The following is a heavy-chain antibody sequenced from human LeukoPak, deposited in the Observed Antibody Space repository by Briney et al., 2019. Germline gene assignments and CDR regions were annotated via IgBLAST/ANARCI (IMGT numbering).Heavy chain of an antibody. V-gene: IGHV3-21*01. Sequence: GGSLRLSCAASGFTFSSYSMNWVRQAPGEGLEWVSSISSSSSYIYYADSVKGRFTISRDNAKNSLYLQMNSLRAEDTAVYYCARATRNYYGSGSIDYRGQGTLVTVSS. J-gene: IGHJ4*02. CDR2: ISSSSSYI. CDR1: GFTFSSYS. CDR3: ARATRNYYGSGSIDY. D-gene: IGHD3-10*01.